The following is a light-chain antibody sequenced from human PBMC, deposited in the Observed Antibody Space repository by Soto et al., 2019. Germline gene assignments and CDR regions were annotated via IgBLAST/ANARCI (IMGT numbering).Light chain of an antibody. J-gene: IGKJ2*01. CDR1: QSVSIN. CDR2: GAS. CDR3: QQLNTYPHT. V-gene: IGKV3-15*01. Sequence: EIMMTQSPAILSVSPGERATLSCRASQSVSINLAWYQQKPDQVPRLLIYGASSKATGIPARFSGSGSGTDFTLTISSLQPEDFATYYCQQLNTYPHTFGQGTKLEIK.